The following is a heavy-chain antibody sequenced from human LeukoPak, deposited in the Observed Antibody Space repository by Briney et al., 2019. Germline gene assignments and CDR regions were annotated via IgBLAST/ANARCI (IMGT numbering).Heavy chain of an antibody. V-gene: IGHV4-59*01. CDR2: IYYSGST. J-gene: IGHJ6*03. CDR3: ARGIVVPAAIPKGSPRYYYMDV. D-gene: IGHD2-2*01. CDR1: GGSISSYY. Sequence: PSETLSLTCTVSGGSISSYYWSWIRQPPGKGLEWIGYIYYSGSTNYNPSLKSRVTISVDTSKNQFSLKLSSVTAADTAAYYCARGIVVPAAIPKGSPRYYYMDVWGKGTTVTVSS.